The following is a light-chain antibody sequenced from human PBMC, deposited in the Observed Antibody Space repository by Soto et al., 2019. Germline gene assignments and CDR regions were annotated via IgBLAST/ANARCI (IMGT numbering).Light chain of an antibody. J-gene: IGKJ4*01. V-gene: IGKV1-39*01. CDR3: QQSYTTPG. CDR2: AAS. Sequence: DIQMTQSPSSLSASVGDRVTISCRASRTISTYLNWYQQTPGKAPKLLIYAASTLQGGVPSRFSGSGSGTYFTLTISSLQHEDFATYYCQQSYTTPGFGGGTKVEIK. CDR1: RTISTY.